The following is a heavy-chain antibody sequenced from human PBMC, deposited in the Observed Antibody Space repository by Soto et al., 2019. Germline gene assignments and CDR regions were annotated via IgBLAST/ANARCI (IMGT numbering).Heavy chain of an antibody. D-gene: IGHD5-18*01. J-gene: IGHJ4*02. CDR2: INHSGST. Sequence: SETLSLTCAVYGGSFSGYYWSWIRQPPGKGLEWIGEINHSGSTNYNPSLKSRVTISVDTSKNQFSLKLSSVTAADTAVYYCARVLYSYGYVYWGQGTLVTVSS. CDR3: ARVLYSYGYVY. V-gene: IGHV4-34*01. CDR1: GGSFSGYY.